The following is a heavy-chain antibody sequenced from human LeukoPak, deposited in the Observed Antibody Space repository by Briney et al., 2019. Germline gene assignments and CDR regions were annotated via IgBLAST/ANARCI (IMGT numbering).Heavy chain of an antibody. CDR3: ARVVVGATYNWFDP. D-gene: IGHD1-26*01. CDR1: GGSISSYY. V-gene: IGHV4-59*01. CDR2: IYYSGST. J-gene: IGHJ5*02. Sequence: KPSETLSLTCTVSGGSISSYYWSWIRQPPGKGLEWIGYIYYSGSTNYNPSLKSRVTISVDTSKNQFSLKLSSVTAADTAVYYCARVVVGATYNWFDPWGQGILVTVSS.